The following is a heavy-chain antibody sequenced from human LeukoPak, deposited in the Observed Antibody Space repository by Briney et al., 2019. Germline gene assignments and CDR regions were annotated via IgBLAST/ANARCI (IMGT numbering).Heavy chain of an antibody. J-gene: IGHJ4*02. V-gene: IGHV1-8*01. CDR1: GYIFIEYD. CDR3: ARGATFQRQALAY. Sequence: ASVKVACKASGYIFIEYDINWVRQAAGQGPELMGWINPNSSNKAYTGKFQGRLTMTTNKSTTTVYMELSSLRSEDTAIYYCARGATFQRQALAYWGQGTLVIVSS. CDR2: INPNSSNK. D-gene: IGHD3-16*01.